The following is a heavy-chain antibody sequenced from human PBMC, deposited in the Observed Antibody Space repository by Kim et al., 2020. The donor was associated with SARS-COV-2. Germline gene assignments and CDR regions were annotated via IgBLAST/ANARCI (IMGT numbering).Heavy chain of an antibody. CDR3: ARDLWEGGNYPEDY. D-gene: IGHD3-22*01. J-gene: IGHJ4*02. CDR1: GFTFSSYS. Sequence: GGSLRLSCAASGFTFSSYSMKWVRQAPGKGLELVSYISSTSTIIYYGDSVKGRFTISRDNGKNSLYLQMNSLRAEDTAVYYCARDLWEGGNYPEDYWGQGTLVTVSS. CDR2: ISSTSTII. V-gene: IGHV3-48*04.